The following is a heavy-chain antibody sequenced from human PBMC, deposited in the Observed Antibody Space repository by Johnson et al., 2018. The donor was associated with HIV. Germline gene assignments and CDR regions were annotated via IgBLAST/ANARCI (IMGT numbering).Heavy chain of an antibody. CDR3: ARDRVLGGILHGDAFDI. CDR2: MRYDGSTK. J-gene: IGHJ3*02. D-gene: IGHD5-12*01. V-gene: IGHV3-30*02. CDR1: GFSFSNYG. Sequence: QVRLVESGGGVVQPGGSLRLSCAASGFSFSNYGMHWVRQAPGKGLEWVAFMRYDGSTKYYTDSVKGRFTISRDNSKNTLYLQMNSLRAEDTAVYYCARDRVLGGILHGDAFDIWGQGTTVTVSS.